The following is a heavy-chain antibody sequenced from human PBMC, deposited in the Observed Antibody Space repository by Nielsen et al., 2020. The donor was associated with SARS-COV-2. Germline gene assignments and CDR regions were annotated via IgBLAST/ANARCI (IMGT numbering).Heavy chain of an antibody. CDR3: ARPKYPLGAARKEYFQH. D-gene: IGHD6-6*01. V-gene: IGHV4-34*01. J-gene: IGHJ1*01. CDR2: INHSGST. Sequence: SETLSLTCTVSGGSISGYYWSWIRQPPGKGLEWIGEINHSGSTNYNPSLKSRVTISVDTSKNQFSLKLSSVTAADTAVYYCARPKYPLGAARKEYFQHWGQGTLVTVSS. CDR1: GGSISGYY.